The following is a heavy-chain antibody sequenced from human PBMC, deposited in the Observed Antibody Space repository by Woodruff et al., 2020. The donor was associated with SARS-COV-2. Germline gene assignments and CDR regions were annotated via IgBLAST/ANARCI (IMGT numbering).Heavy chain of an antibody. V-gene: IGHV3-21*01. D-gene: IGHD3-22*01. CDR3: ARAGDYYDSSGNNHY. J-gene: IGHJ6*01. CDR1: SYA. CDR2: ISSSSSYI. Sequence: SYAMSWVRQAPAKGLEWVSSISSSSSYIYYADSVKGRFTISRDNAKNSLYLQMNSLRAEDTAVYYCARAGDYYDSSGNNHY.